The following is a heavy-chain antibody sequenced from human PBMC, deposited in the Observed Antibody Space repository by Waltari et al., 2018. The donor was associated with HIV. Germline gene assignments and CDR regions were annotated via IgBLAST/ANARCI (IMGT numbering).Heavy chain of an antibody. CDR1: GGPISSGSYY. CDR2: IYTSRST. V-gene: IGHV4-61*02. CDR3: ARATGDSPFDY. D-gene: IGHD4-17*01. J-gene: IGHJ4*02. Sequence: QVQLQESGPGLVKPSQPLSLTCTVSGGPISSGSYYWSWIRQPAGKGLEWIGRIYTSRSTNYNPSLKSRVTISVDTSKNQLSLKLSSVTAADTAVYYCARATGDSPFDYWGQGTLVTVSS.